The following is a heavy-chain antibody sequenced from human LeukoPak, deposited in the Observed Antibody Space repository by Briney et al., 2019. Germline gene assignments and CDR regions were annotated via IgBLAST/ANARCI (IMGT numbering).Heavy chain of an antibody. J-gene: IGHJ4*02. CDR3: ARGYYGDWYFDY. CDR1: GFTFSVYS. Sequence: PGGSLRLSCAASGFTFSVYSMNWVRQAPGKGLEWVSYLSSSSSTIYYADSVKGRFTISRDNAKNSLYLQMNSLRAEDTAVYYCARGYYGDWYFDYWGQGTLVTVSS. D-gene: IGHD4-17*01. V-gene: IGHV3-48*01. CDR2: LSSSSSTI.